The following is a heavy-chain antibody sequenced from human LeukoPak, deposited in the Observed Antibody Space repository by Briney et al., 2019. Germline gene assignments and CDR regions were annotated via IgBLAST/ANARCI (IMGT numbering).Heavy chain of an antibody. Sequence: GGSLRLSCAASGFTFSSYAMSWVRQAPGKGLEWVSAISGSGGSTYYADSVKGRFTISRDNSKNTLYLQMNSLRAEDTAVYYCAKGHVGYSYGYVGHYFDYWGQGTLVTVSS. CDR2: ISGSGGST. D-gene: IGHD5-18*01. J-gene: IGHJ4*02. CDR3: AKGHVGYSYGYVGHYFDY. V-gene: IGHV3-23*01. CDR1: GFTFSSYA.